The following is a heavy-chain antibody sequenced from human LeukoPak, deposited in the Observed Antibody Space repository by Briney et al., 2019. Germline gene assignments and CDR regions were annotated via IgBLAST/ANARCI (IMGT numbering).Heavy chain of an antibody. V-gene: IGHV4-34*01. CDR2: INHRGST. Sequence: SETVYCTCAVYGGSFSGYYWSWIRQHPGKGLEWIGEINHRGSTNYNPSLKSRVTISVDTSKNQFSLKLSSVTAADTAVYYCARVLRLLSNYYDSSGSPDGYYYYMDIWGEGTMVTVSS. D-gene: IGHD3-22*01. CDR1: GGSFSGYY. CDR3: ARVLRLLSNYYDSSGSPDGYYYYMDI. J-gene: IGHJ6*03.